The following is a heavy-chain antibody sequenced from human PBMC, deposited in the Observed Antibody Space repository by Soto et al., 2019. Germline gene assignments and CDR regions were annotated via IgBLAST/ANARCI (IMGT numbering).Heavy chain of an antibody. CDR1: GFTFSSYS. CDR3: ARVFAPPAFDI. J-gene: IGHJ3*02. CDR2: ISSSSSTI. Sequence: EVQLVESGGGLVQPGGSLRLSCAASGFTFSSYSMNWVRQAPGKGLEWVSYISSSSSTIYYADSVKGRFTISRDNAKNSWSLKRNRLREGDRVVYYWARVFAPPAFDIWGKGTMFPFSP. V-gene: IGHV3-48*02.